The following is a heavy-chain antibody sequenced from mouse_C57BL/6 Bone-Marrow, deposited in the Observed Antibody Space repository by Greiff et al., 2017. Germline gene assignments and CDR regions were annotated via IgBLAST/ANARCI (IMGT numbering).Heavy chain of an antibody. D-gene: IGHD4-1*01. CDR3: ARSGPLGGSFDY. V-gene: IGHV1-55*01. J-gene: IGHJ2*01. Sequence: QVQLKQPGAELVKPGASVKMSCKASGYTFTSYWITWVKQRPGQGLEWIGDIYPTSGRTNYNEKFKSKAILTVDTSSNTAYMQLSSLTSEDSAVFYCARSGPLGGSFDYWGQGTTLTVS. CDR2: IYPTSGRT. CDR1: GYTFTSYW.